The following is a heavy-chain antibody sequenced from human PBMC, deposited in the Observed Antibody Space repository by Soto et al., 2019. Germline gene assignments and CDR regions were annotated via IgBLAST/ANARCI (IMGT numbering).Heavy chain of an antibody. D-gene: IGHD1-26*01. Sequence: PGGSLRLSCAASGFTFSSYSMNWVRQAPGKGLEWVSSISSSSSYIYYADSVKGRFTISRDNAKNLLYLQLNSLRAEDTAVYYCARDVGKPLSGIFYDVHDIWGQGTMVTVSS. J-gene: IGHJ3*02. V-gene: IGHV3-21*06. CDR3: ARDVGKPLSGIFYDVHDI. CDR2: ISSSSSYI. CDR1: GFTFSSYS.